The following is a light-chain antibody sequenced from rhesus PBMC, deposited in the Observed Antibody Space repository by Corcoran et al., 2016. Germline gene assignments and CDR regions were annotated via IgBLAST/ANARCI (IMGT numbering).Light chain of an antibody. V-gene: IGKV1-22*01. CDR2: EAS. Sequence: DIQMTQSPSSLSASVGDKVTITCRASQGISNWLAWYQQKPGTAPKLLIYEASSLRSGGPSRFSGSGSGTDFTLAISSLQPEDFATYYCLQYSSSPRTFGGGTKVELK. CDR3: LQYSSSPRT. CDR1: QGISNW. J-gene: IGKJ4*01.